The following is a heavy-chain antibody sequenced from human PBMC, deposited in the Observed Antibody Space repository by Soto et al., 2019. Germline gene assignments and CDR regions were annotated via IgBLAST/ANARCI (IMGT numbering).Heavy chain of an antibody. CDR1: CGSFSGHS. V-gene: IGHV4-34*01. Sequence: PSEPLSLSCAVYCGSFSGHSWTWIRQSPGKGLEWIGDINHSGRVNYSPSLKSRVTISLDTSKNQFSLTLSAVTAADTAMYYCSTRAYDTNGYYRFDPWGQGTLVTV. J-gene: IGHJ5*01. CDR2: INHSGRV. CDR3: STRAYDTNGYYRFDP. D-gene: IGHD3-22*01.